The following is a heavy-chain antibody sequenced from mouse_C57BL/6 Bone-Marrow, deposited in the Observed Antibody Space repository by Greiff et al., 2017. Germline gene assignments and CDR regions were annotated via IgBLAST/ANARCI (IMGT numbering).Heavy chain of an antibody. V-gene: IGHV1-81*01. CDR3: AREAYYYGSSSFAY. CDR2: IYPRSGNT. J-gene: IGHJ3*01. D-gene: IGHD1-1*01. Sequence: QVQLQQSGAELARPGASVKLSCKASGYTFTSYGISWVKQRPGQGLEWIGEIYPRSGNTYYNEKFKGKATLTADKSSSTAYMELRSLTSEDSAVYFCAREAYYYGSSSFAYWGQGTLVTVSA. CDR1: GYTFTSYG.